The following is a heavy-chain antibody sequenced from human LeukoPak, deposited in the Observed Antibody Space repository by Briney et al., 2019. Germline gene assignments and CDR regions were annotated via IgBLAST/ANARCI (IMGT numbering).Heavy chain of an antibody. CDR3: VKDPDPRYCSSTSCSPI. CDR2: IAGGGSST. CDR1: GFTFRDYA. J-gene: IGHJ3*02. V-gene: IGHV3-23*01. Sequence: PGGSLRLSCAASGFTFRDYAMSWVRQAPGKGLEWVSVIAGGGSSTYYADSVKGRFTISRDNSKNTLYLQMNSLRVEDTAVYYCVKDPDPRYCSSTSCSPIWGQGTMVTVSS. D-gene: IGHD2-2*01.